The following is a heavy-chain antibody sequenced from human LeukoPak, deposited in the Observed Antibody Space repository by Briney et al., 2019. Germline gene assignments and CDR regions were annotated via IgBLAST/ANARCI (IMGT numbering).Heavy chain of an antibody. CDR2: ISGSGSTI. CDR3: ARAFDY. J-gene: IGHJ4*02. V-gene: IGHV3-48*03. CDR1: GFNFSSFQ. Sequence: GGSLRLSCAASGFNFSSFQMNWVRQAPGKGLEWVSYISGSGSTIYYADSVKGRFTISRDNAKNSLYLQMNGLTAGDTAVYYCARAFDYWGQGTLVTVSS.